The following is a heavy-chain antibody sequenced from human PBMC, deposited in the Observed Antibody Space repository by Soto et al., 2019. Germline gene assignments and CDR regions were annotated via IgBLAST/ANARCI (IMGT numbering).Heavy chain of an antibody. CDR3: VRGRFLEWLFK. J-gene: IGHJ4*02. V-gene: IGHV1-8*01. CDR1: GYTFTSYD. Sequence: VKVSCKAFGYTFTSYDINWVRQATGQGLEWMGWMNPNSGNTGYAQKFQGRVTMTRHTSISTAYMELSSLRSEDTALYYCVRGRFLEWLFKWGQGTLVTVSS. CDR2: MNPNSGNT. D-gene: IGHD3-3*01.